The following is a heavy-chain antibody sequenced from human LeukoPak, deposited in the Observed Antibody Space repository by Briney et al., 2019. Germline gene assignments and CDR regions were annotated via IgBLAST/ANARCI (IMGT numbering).Heavy chain of an antibody. J-gene: IGHJ5*02. CDR1: GYTFTSYG. CDR2: ISAYNGNT. D-gene: IGHD3-3*01. CDR3: AREVSGWGITIFGVVNGNWFDP. V-gene: IGHV1-18*01. Sequence: GASVKVSCKASGYTFTSYGISWVRQAPGQGLEWMGWISAYNGNTNYAQKLQGRVTMTTDTSTSTAYMELRSLRSDDTAVYYCAREVSGWGITIFGVVNGNWFDPWGQGALVTVSS.